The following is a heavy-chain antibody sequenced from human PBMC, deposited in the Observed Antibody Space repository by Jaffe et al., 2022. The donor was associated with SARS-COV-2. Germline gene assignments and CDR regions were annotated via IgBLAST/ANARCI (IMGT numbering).Heavy chain of an antibody. CDR3: ARDSGDSGYETLHYYYYYGMDV. CDR1: GFTFSSYE. Sequence: EVQLVESGGGLVQPGGSLRLSCAASGFTFSSYEMNWVRQAPGKGLEWVSYISSSGSTIYYADSVKGRFTISRDNAKNSLYLQMNSLRAEDTAVYYCARDSGDSGYETLHYYYYYGMDVWGQGTTVTVSS. D-gene: IGHD5-12*01. V-gene: IGHV3-48*03. J-gene: IGHJ6*02. CDR2: ISSSGSTI.